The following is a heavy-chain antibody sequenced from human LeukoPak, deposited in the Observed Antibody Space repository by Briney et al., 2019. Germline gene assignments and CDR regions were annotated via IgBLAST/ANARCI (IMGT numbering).Heavy chain of an antibody. CDR2: IYPGDSDT. J-gene: IGHJ3*02. CDR3: ARHRSVNWDAFDI. CDR1: GYSFTSYW. V-gene: IGHV5-51*01. Sequence: GESLKISCKASGYSFTSYWIGWVRQMPGKGLEWMGIIYPGDSDTRYSPSFQGQVTISADKSISTAYLQWSSLKASDTAMYYCARHRSVNWDAFDIWGQGTMVTVSS.